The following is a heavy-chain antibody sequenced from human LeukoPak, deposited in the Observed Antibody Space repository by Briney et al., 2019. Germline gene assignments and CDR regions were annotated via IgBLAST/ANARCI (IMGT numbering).Heavy chain of an antibody. V-gene: IGHV3-23*01. CDR3: ARASWISSADSVW. CDR1: GFSFSHYA. D-gene: IGHD2-2*03. J-gene: IGHJ4*02. Sequence: GGSLRLSCAASGFSFSHYAMSWVRQAPTRGLEGVSRLRGDGETFYSDSVQRRFALSRDDSRNTVFLQLNNLPVDDTAVYYCARASWISSADSVWWGQGTLVTVSS. CDR2: LRGDGET.